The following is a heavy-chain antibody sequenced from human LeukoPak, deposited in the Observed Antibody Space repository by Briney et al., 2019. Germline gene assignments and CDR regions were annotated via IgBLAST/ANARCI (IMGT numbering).Heavy chain of an antibody. V-gene: IGHV3-23*01. CDR2: FGGRGGST. Sequence: GGSLRLSCAASGFTFTNYATSWVRQAPGKGLEWVSAFGGRGGSTYYADSVKGRFTISRDNSKNTLYLQMNSLRAEDTAVYYCAKDNSSSFYYFDYWGQGTLVTVSS. D-gene: IGHD6-6*01. CDR3: AKDNSSSFYYFDY. CDR1: GFTFTNYA. J-gene: IGHJ4*02.